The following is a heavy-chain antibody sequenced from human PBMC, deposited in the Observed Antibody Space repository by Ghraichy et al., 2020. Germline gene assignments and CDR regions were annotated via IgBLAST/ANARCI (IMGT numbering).Heavy chain of an antibody. Sequence: SETLSLTCTVSGVSLTTTHYYWTWIRQYPGKGLEWIGYIYSGGTTYYKPSLQSRLSMSLDTSNNQFSLKLTSVTAADTALYYCAIFYYGTSRYYLAALDPWGQGTLVTVSS. J-gene: IGHJ5*02. CDR1: GVSLTTTHYY. CDR2: IYSGGTT. CDR3: AIFYYGTSRYYLAALDP. D-gene: IGHD3-10*01. V-gene: IGHV4-31*03.